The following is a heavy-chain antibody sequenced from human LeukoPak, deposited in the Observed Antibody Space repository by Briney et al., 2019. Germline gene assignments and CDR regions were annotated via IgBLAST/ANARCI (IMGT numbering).Heavy chain of an antibody. CDR2: ISGSGGST. CDR3: ANHYYDSSGPDAFDI. Sequence: PGRSLRLSCAASGFTFSSYGMHWVRQAPGKGLEWVSAISGSGGSTYYADSVKGRFTISRDNSKNTLYLQMNSLRAEDTAVYYCANHYYDSSGPDAFDIWGQGTMVTVSS. J-gene: IGHJ3*02. CDR1: GFTFSSYG. V-gene: IGHV3-23*01. D-gene: IGHD3-22*01.